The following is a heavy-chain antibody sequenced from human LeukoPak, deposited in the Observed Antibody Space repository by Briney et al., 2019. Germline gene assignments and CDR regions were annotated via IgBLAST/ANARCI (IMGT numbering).Heavy chain of an antibody. CDR1: GYTFTAYY. CDR2: INPNSGGT. V-gene: IGHV1-2*02. J-gene: IGHJ4*02. D-gene: IGHD7-27*01. CDR3: ARRLTGVDY. Sequence: ASVKVSCKASGYTFTAYYMNWVGQAPGQGLEWMGWINPNSGGTNYAQKFQGRVTMTRDTSISTAYMELNRLTSDDTAVYYCARRLTGVDYWGQGSQVTVSS.